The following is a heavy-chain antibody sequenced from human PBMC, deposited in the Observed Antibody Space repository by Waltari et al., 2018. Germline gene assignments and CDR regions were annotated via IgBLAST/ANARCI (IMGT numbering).Heavy chain of an antibody. V-gene: IGHV4-39*07. D-gene: IGHD1-20*01. Sequence: QLQLQESGPGLVKPSETLSLTCTVSGGSISSSSYYWGWIRQPPGKGLEWIGSIYYSGSTYYNPSLKSRVTISVDTSKNQFSLKLSSVTAADTAVYYCARGSITGTPWYYFDYWGQGTLVTVSS. J-gene: IGHJ4*02. CDR3: ARGSITGTPWYYFDY. CDR1: GGSISSSSYY. CDR2: IYYSGST.